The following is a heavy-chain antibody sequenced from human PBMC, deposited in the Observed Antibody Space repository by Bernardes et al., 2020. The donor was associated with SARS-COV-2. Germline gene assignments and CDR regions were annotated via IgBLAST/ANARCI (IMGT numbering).Heavy chain of an antibody. CDR1: GFSLSPSGVA. J-gene: IGHJ5*02. D-gene: IGHD6-13*01. V-gene: IGHV2-5*02. CDR2: IYWDDDK. CDR3: AHRPSTLYSSTWWYSWFDP. Sequence: SGPTLVKPTQTLTLTCTFSGFSLSPSGVAVGWIRQPPGKALAWLAFIYWDDDKRYNPSLKSRLTITKDTSKNQVVLTMTNMDPVDTATYYCAHRPSTLYSSTWWYSWFDPWGQGTLVTVSS.